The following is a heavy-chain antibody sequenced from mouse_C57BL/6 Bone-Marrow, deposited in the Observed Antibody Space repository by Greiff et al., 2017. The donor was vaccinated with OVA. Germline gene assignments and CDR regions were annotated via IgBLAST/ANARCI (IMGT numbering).Heavy chain of an antibody. D-gene: IGHD1-1*01. CDR1: GYAFSSSW. CDR3: AREHYYGSSLVHFDV. J-gene: IGHJ1*03. CDR2: IYPGDGDT. Sequence: QVQLQQSGPELVKPGASVKISCKASGYAFSSSWMNWVKQRPGKGLEWIGRIYPGDGDTNYNGKFKGKATLTADKSSSTAYMQLSSLTSEDSAVYFCAREHYYGSSLVHFDVWGTGTTVTVSS. V-gene: IGHV1-82*01.